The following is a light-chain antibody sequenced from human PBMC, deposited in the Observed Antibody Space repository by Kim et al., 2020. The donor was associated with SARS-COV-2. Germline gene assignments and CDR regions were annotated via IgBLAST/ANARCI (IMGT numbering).Light chain of an antibody. J-gene: IGKJ2*01. CDR2: KAS. V-gene: IGKV1-5*03. Sequence: ASVGDRVAIPCRASQSISSWLAWYQQKPGKAPKVLVYKASSLERGVPSRFSGSGSGTEFTLTISSLQPDDFATYYCQQYNSYPYTFGQGTKVDIK. CDR1: QSISSW. CDR3: QQYNSYPYT.